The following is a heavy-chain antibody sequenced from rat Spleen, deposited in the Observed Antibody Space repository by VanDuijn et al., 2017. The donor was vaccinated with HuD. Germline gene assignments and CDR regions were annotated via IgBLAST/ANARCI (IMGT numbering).Heavy chain of an antibody. CDR1: GFTFSNYG. J-gene: IGHJ2*01. CDR2: IIYDGSST. Sequence: EVQLVESGGGLVQPGRSLKLSCAASGFTFSNYGMAWVCQAPTKGLEWVATIIYDGSSTYYRDSVRGRFTISRDNAETTLYLQMDSLKSDDTATYYCATGYYGYPNPFIYWGQGVMVTVPS. V-gene: IGHV5-29*01. CDR3: ATGYYGYPNPFIY. D-gene: IGHD1-7*01.